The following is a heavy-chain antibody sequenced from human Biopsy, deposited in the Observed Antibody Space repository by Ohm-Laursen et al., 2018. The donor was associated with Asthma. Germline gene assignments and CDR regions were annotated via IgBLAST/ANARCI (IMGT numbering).Heavy chain of an antibody. J-gene: IGHJ4*02. CDR2: ISYDGSTK. V-gene: IGHV3-30*03. CDR3: ARDGPELPTELDY. Sequence: SLRLSCAALGYSFSEFVMHWVRQAPGKGLEWVAVISYDGSTKYYADSVKGRFTISRDNSKNTMYLQMNSLRAEDTAVYYCARDGPELPTELDYWGPGTLVTVSS. D-gene: IGHD1-14*01. CDR1: GYSFSEFV.